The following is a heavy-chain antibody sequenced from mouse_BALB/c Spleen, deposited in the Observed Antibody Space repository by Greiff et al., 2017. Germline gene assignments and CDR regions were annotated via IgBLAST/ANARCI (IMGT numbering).Heavy chain of an antibody. Sequence: EVQLVESGGGLVQPGGSRKLSCAASGFTFSDYGMAWVRQAPGKGPEWVAFISNLAYSIYYADTVTGRFTISRENAKNTLYLEMSSLRSEDTAMYYCARDNGYYNSYFDYWGQGTTLTVSS. CDR1: GFTFSDYG. CDR3: ARDNGYYNSYFDY. J-gene: IGHJ2*01. V-gene: IGHV5-15*02. CDR2: ISNLAYSI. D-gene: IGHD2-3*01.